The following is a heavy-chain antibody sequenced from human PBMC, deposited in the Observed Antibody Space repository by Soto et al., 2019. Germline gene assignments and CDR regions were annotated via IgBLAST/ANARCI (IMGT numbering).Heavy chain of an antibody. J-gene: IGHJ6*02. V-gene: IGHV1-46*01. D-gene: IGHD6-13*01. CDR3: ARSDLSSSFSYYYYGMDV. CDR1: GYTFTSYY. Sequence: XSVKVSFKASGYTFTSYYMHLVRQSPGQGLEWMGIINPSGGSTSYAQKFQGRVTMTRDTSTSTVYMELSSLRSEDTDVYYCARSDLSSSFSYYYYGMDVWGQGTTVTVSS. CDR2: INPSGGST.